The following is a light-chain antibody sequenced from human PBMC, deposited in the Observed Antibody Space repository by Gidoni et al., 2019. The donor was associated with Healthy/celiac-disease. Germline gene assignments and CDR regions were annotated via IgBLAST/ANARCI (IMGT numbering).Light chain of an antibody. Sequence: VLTQSPGTLSLSPGERATLSCRVSQSVSSSYLAWYQQKPGQAPRLLIYGASSRATGIPDRFSGSGSGTDFTLTISRLEPEDFAVYYCQQYGSSPLTFGGGTKVELK. CDR3: QQYGSSPLT. CDR2: GAS. J-gene: IGKJ4*01. V-gene: IGKV3-20*01. CDR1: QSVSSSY.